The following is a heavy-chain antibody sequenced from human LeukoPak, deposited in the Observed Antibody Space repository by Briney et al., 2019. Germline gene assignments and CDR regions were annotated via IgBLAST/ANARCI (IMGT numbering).Heavy chain of an antibody. Sequence: GGSLRLSCAASGFTSTNCAMNWVRQAPGKGLEWVSVLIGSSGSTDYADSVKGRFITSRDNSKNSLYLRLNSLRPEDTAMYYCAKMAIAKGATQGRGFLQFDLWGQGTLVTVSS. CDR3: AKMAIAKGATQGRGFLQFDL. CDR2: LIGSSGST. V-gene: IGHV3-23*01. CDR1: GFTSTNCA. J-gene: IGHJ5*02. D-gene: IGHD2-21*01.